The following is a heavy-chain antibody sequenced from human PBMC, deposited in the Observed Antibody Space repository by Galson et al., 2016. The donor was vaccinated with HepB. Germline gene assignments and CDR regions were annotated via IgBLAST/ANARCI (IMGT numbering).Heavy chain of an antibody. D-gene: IGHD4-17*01. CDR3: ARPLLPFSGDNGYYYYGFDV. Sequence: SVKVSCKASGYTFANYYMHWVRQAPGQGLEWMGLIHPTSGGPNYAQKFQDRVAMTRDTSTSTVYMELSSLRSEDTAVYYCARPLLPFSGDNGYYYYGFDVWGQGTTVTVSS. V-gene: IGHV1-46*01. CDR1: GYTFANYY. J-gene: IGHJ6*02. CDR2: IHPTSGGP.